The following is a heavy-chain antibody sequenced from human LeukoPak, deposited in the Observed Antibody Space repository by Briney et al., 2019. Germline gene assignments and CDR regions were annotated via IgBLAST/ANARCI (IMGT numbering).Heavy chain of an antibody. CDR3: ARGLGYSYGSVWFDP. J-gene: IGHJ5*02. Sequence: PSETLSLTCTVSGYSISSGYYWGWIRQPPGKGLEWVGSIYHSGSTYYNPSLKSRLTISVDTSKNQFSLKLSSVTAADAAIYYCARGLGYSYGSVWFDPWGQGALVTVSS. V-gene: IGHV4-38-2*02. D-gene: IGHD5-18*01. CDR1: GYSISSGYY. CDR2: IYHSGST.